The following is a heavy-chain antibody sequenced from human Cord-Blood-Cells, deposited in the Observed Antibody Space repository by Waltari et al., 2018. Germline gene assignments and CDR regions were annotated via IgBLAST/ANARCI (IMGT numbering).Heavy chain of an antibody. CDR1: RYTFTGYY. CDR3: ARVRAGDGGNFDY. D-gene: IGHD4-17*01. CDR2: INPNSGGT. V-gene: IGHV1-2*02. Sequence: QVQLVQSGPEVKKPGASLKVSCKASRYTFTGYYMPWLRQAPGRGLEWMGWINPNSGGTNYAQKLQGRVTMTRDTSISTAYMERSRLRADDTAVYYCARVRAGDGGNFDYWGQGTLVTVSS. J-gene: IGHJ4*02.